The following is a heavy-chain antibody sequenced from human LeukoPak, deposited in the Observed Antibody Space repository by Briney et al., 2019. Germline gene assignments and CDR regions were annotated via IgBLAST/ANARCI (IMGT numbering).Heavy chain of an antibody. J-gene: IGHJ4*02. V-gene: IGHV3-7*01. CDR2: IKQDGSEK. CDR3: ARETYNWNDECYFDY. CDR1: GFTFSSYW. D-gene: IGHD1-20*01. Sequence: GGSLRLSXAASGFTFSSYWMSWVRQAPGKGLEWVANIKQDGSEKYYVDSVKGRFTISRDNAKNSLYLQMNSLRAEDTAVYYCARETYNWNDECYFDYWGQGTLVTVSS.